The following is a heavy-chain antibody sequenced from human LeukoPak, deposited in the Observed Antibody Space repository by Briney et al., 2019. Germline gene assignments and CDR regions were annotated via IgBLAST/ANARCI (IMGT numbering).Heavy chain of an antibody. V-gene: IGHV4-59*01. CDR3: ARQYCITTQCYSGVDM. CDR2: IYYSGSN. Sequence: PSETVSLTCTVSGGSISSYYWSWIPPPPGKGREGCGHIYYSGSNNYNPSHKSRVTITVHTSKNQFSLKLSSGTAADTAVYYCARQYCITTQCYSGVDMCGQGTMVTVSS. D-gene: IGHD1-26*01. J-gene: IGHJ3*02. CDR1: GGSISSYY.